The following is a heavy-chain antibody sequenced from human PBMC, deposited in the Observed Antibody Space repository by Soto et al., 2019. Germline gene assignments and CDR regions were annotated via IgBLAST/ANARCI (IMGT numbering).Heavy chain of an antibody. CDR1: GGSISSYY. Sequence: SETLSLTCTVSGGSISSYYWSWIRQPPGKGLEWIGYIYYSGSTNYNPPLKSRVTISADTSKNQFSLKLSSVTAADTAVYYCARLKGAYYEFWSGSLYGMDVWGQGTTVTVSS. CDR3: ARLKGAYYEFWSGSLYGMDV. D-gene: IGHD3-3*01. V-gene: IGHV4-59*08. CDR2: IYYSGST. J-gene: IGHJ6*02.